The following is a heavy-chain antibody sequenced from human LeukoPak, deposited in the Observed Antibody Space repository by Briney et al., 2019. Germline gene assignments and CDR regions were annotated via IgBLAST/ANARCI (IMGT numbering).Heavy chain of an antibody. CDR1: GFTVSSNY. V-gene: IGHV3-23*01. D-gene: IGHD2-2*01. CDR2: ISGSGGST. Sequence: GGSLRLSCAASGFTVSSNYMSWVRQAPGKGLEWVSAISGSGGSTYYADSVKGRFTISRDNSKNTLYLQMNSLRAEDTAVYYCAKDGTFIVVVPAAIPSFDPWGQGTLVTVSS. CDR3: AKDGTFIVVVPAAIPSFDP. J-gene: IGHJ5*02.